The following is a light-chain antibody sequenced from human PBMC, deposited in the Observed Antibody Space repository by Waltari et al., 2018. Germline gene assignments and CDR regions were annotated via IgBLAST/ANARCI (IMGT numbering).Light chain of an antibody. Sequence: DIQMTQSPSSLSASVGDRVTISCQASQNIRTFLNWYHQKPGKPPNLLIFETSNLHSGVPSRCSGSGSGTQFIFTISSLQPEDVGTYYCQQFEKRPYSFGQGTKLEIK. V-gene: IGKV1-33*01. CDR2: ETS. CDR3: QQFEKRPYS. CDR1: QNIRTF. J-gene: IGKJ2*01.